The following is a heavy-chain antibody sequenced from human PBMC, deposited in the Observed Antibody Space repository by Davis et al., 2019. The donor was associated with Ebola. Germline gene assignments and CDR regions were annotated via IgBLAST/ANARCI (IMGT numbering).Heavy chain of an antibody. CDR1: GYTFTGYY. CDR2: INPNSGGT. Sequence: ASVKVSCKASGYTFTGYYIHWVRQAPGQGLEWMGWINPNSGGTNYAQNFRGRVTVTRDTSISTAYMELKRLRSDDAAIYYCARAFDRTDFWRGYYFFDYWGQGTLVTVSS. D-gene: IGHD3-3*01. CDR3: ARAFDRTDFWRGYYFFDY. J-gene: IGHJ4*02. V-gene: IGHV1-2*02.